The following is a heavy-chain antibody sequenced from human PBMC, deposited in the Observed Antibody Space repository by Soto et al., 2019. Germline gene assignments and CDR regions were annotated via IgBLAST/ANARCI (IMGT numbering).Heavy chain of an antibody. Sequence: QVQLQQWGAGLLKPSETLSLTCAVYGGSFSGYYWSWIRQPPGKGLEWIGEINHSGSTNYNLSLSRRVTSAVDSYKNQFSLKQSSVIDADPAGYYCARGKHTVANGPRGSWGQGTLVAVSS. CDR2: INHSGST. V-gene: IGHV4-34*01. D-gene: IGHD4-17*01. J-gene: IGHJ5*02. CDR3: ARGKHTVANGPRGS. CDR1: GGSFSGYY.